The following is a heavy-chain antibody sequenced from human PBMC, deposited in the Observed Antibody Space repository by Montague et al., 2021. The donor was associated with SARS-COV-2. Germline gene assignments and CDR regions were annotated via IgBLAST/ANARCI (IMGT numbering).Heavy chain of an antibody. J-gene: IGHJ4*02. CDR1: GGSISNFY. CDR2: IYYSGST. CDR3: ARGFDY. V-gene: IGHV4-59*01. Sequence: SETLSLTCTVSGGSISNFYWTWIRSPPGKGLEWIGYIYYSGSTNYNPSLKSRVTISVDTSKNQFSLKLSSVTAADTAMYYCARGFDYWGQGTLVTVSS.